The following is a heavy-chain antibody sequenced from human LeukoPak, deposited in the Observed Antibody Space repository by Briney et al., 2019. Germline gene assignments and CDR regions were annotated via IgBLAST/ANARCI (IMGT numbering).Heavy chain of an antibody. CDR1: GGSISSYY. D-gene: IGHD4-11*01. V-gene: IGHV4-4*07. CDR2: IYTSGGT. J-gene: IGHJ4*02. CDR3: ARDPFYSNYNPLGY. Sequence: SETLSLTCTVSGGSISSYYWSWIQQPAGKGLEWIGRIYTSGGTNYNPSLKSRVAMSVDTSKNQFSLKLTSVTAADTAVYYCARDPFYSNYNPLGYWGQGTLVTVSS.